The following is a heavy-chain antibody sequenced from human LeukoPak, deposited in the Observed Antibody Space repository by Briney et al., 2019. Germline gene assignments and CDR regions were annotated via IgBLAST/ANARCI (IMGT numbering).Heavy chain of an antibody. J-gene: IGHJ4*02. Sequence: PGGSLRLSCAVSGVTFSSSWMHWVRQAPGKGLGSVSRINPDGSSTTYADAVKGRFTISRDNAKNTLYLQMNGLRGEDTAVYYCAGVFYASATLGNWGQGTLVTVS. V-gene: IGHV3-74*01. CDR3: AGVFYASATLGN. CDR2: INPDGSST. CDR1: GVTFSSSW. D-gene: IGHD3-10*01.